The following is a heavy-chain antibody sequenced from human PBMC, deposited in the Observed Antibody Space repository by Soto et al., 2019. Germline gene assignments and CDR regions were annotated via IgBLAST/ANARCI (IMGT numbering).Heavy chain of an antibody. CDR2: IGGSGGST. D-gene: IGHD2-15*01. J-gene: IGHJ4*02. CDR3: AKDEARGGSCYLDF. Sequence: GGSLRLSCAASGFTFSSFAMNWVRQAPGKGLEWASSIGGSGGSTYYADSVKGRFTMSRDNSKNTLYLQMNSLRVADTAVYYCAKDEARGGSCYLDFWGQGTLVTVSS. V-gene: IGHV3-23*01. CDR1: GFTFSSFA.